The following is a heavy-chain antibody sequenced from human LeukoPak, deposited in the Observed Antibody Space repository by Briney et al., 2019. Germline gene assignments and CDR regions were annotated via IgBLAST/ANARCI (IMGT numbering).Heavy chain of an antibody. Sequence: GSLRLSCAASGFTFSSYAMHWVRQAPGKGLEWVSYISSSGSTIYYADSVKGRFSISRDNAKNPLYLQMNSLRADDTAVYYYARAQVDTAMPTGSWGQGTLVTVSS. CDR3: ARAQVDTAMPTGS. D-gene: IGHD5-18*01. J-gene: IGHJ5*02. CDR1: GFTFSSYA. V-gene: IGHV3-48*04. CDR2: ISSSGSTI.